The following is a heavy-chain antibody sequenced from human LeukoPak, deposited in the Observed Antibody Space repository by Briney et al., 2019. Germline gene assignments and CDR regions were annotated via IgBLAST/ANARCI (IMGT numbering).Heavy chain of an antibody. CDR3: AKDLGYCSSTSCYATAFDY. Sequence: PGGSLRLSCAASGYTFSSYGMSWVRQAPGKGLEWVSAISGSGGSTYYAGSVRGRFTISRDNSKNTLYLQMNSLRAEDTAVSYCAKDLGYCSSTSCYATAFDYWGQGTLVTVSS. V-gene: IGHV3-23*01. CDR1: GYTFSSYG. J-gene: IGHJ4*02. D-gene: IGHD2-2*01. CDR2: ISGSGGST.